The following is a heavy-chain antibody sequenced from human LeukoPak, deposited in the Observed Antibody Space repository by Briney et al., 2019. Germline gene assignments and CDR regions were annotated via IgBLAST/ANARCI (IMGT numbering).Heavy chain of an antibody. D-gene: IGHD6-19*01. J-gene: IGHJ4*02. V-gene: IGHV3-7*01. CDR1: GYTVSSYW. Sequence: GGSLRLSCVASGYTVSSYWMTCFRQAPGKGLEWLANIKEDGSIQYYLDSVRGRFTISRDNAKTSVYLQLNSLRADDTAVYYCARDVWTGVAVSDYWGQGTLVTISS. CDR2: IKEDGSIQ. CDR3: ARDVWTGVAVSDY.